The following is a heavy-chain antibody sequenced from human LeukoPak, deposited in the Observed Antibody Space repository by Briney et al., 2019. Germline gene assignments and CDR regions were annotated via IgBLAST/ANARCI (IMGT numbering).Heavy chain of an antibody. CDR2: ISWDGGST. Sequence: GGSLRLSCAASGFTFDDYTMHWVRQAPGKGLEWVSLISWDGGSTYYADSVKGRFTISRDNSKNTLYLQMNSLRAEDTAVYYCARDGRHYYGSGNYYSKDAFDIWGQGTMVTVSS. V-gene: IGHV3-43*01. J-gene: IGHJ3*02. CDR1: GFTFDDYT. CDR3: ARDGRHYYGSGNYYSKDAFDI. D-gene: IGHD3-10*01.